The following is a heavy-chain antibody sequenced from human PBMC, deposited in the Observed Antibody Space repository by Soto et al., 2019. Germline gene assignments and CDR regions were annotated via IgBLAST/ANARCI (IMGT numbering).Heavy chain of an antibody. CDR2: ISAYNGNT. Sequence: ASVKVSCKASGYTFTSNGISCVRQAPGRGHECMGWISAYNGNTNYAQKLQGRVTMTTXTXXSXXXMELXXLRXADTAVYCCARDQSMIVVVITHGDDSFDSWG. CDR3: ARDQSMIVVVITHGDDSFDS. J-gene: IGHJ3*02. D-gene: IGHD3-22*01. V-gene: IGHV1-18*04. CDR1: GYTFTSNG.